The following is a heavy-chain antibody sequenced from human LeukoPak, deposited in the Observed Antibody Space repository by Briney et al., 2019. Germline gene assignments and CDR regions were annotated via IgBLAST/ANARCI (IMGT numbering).Heavy chain of an antibody. CDR3: ARDLQRAFDI. CDR1: GGSISSYY. CDR2: IYYSGST. V-gene: IGHV4-59*01. J-gene: IGHJ3*02. Sequence: SETLSLTCTVSGGSISSYYWSWIRQPPGKGLEWIGYIYYSGSTNYNPSLKSRVTISVDTSKNQFSLKLCSVTAADTAVYYCARDLQRAFDIWGQGTMVTVSS. D-gene: IGHD4-11*01.